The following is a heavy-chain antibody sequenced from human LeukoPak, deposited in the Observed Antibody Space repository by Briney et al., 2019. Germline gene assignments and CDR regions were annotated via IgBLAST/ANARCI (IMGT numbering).Heavy chain of an antibody. CDR1: GYTFTSYD. CDR3: ASLAGVTYGFDY. V-gene: IGHV1-8*01. Sequence: ASVKVSCKASGYTFTSYDINWVRQATGQGLEWMGWMNPNSGNTGYAQKFQGRVTMTRNTSISTAYMELSSLRSEDTAVYYRASLAGVTYGFDYWGQGTLVTVSS. D-gene: IGHD2-21*02. CDR2: MNPNSGNT. J-gene: IGHJ4*02.